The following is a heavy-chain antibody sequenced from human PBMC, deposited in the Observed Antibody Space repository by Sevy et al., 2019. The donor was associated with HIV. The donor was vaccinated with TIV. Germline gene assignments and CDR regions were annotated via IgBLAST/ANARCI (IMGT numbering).Heavy chain of an antibody. CDR1: GFTFSTYW. CDR2: IKQEGSEK. CDR3: ARAPVGGGWYCPKEIDY. Sequence: GGSLRLSCAASGFTFSTYWMTWVRQAPGKGLEWVANIKQEGSEKYYAESVKGRHTISRDNTKNSLYLQLNSLRAEDTAIYYCARAPVGGGWYCPKEIDYWGQGTLVTVSS. V-gene: IGHV3-7*01. D-gene: IGHD2-8*02. J-gene: IGHJ4*02.